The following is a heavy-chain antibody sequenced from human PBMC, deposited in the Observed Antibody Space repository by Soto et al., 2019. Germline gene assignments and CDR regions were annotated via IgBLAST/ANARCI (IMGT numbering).Heavy chain of an antibody. D-gene: IGHD2-2*01. CDR2: IYTSGST. CDR1: GGSINNYY. J-gene: IGHJ5*02. Sequence: SETLSLTCSVSGGSINNYYWSWIRQPAGKGLEWIGQIYTSGSTNYNPSLKSRVTMSVDTSKNQFSLKLTSVTAADTAVYYCARTIVVPGARGWLDPCGQGTLVTVYS. V-gene: IGHV4-4*07. CDR3: ARTIVVPGARGWLDP.